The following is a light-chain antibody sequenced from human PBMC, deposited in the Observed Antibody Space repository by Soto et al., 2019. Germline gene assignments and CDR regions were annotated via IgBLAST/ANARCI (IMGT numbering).Light chain of an antibody. CDR3: SSYAASSHLL. V-gene: IGLV2-8*01. CDR1: SSDIVDYNY. J-gene: IGLJ2*01. CDR2: EVT. Sequence: QSALTQPPSASGSPGQTVTISCSGTSSDIVDYNYVSWYQQYSGKGPKLIIFEVTKRPSGVPDRFSGSKSGNTASLTVSGLQTEDEAYYYCSSYAASSHLLFGGGTKLTVL.